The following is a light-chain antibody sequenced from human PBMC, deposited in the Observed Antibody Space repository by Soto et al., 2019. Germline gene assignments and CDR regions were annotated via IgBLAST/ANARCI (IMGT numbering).Light chain of an antibody. CDR3: LSYTSANTRV. CDR2: EVN. J-gene: IGLJ3*02. CDR1: SSDVGGYKF. V-gene: IGLV2-14*01. Sequence: QSVLTQPASVSASPGQSITISCTGTSSDVGGYKFVSWYQHHPGKAPKLMIYEVNNRPSGVSNRCSGSKSGNTASLTISGLQPEDEADYYCLSYTSANTRVFGGGTQLTVL.